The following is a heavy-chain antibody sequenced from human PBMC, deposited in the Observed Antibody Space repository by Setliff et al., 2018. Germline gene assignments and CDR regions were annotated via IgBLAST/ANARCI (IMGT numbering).Heavy chain of an antibody. CDR2: IWFDGTKK. D-gene: IGHD7-27*01. CDR3: AKARKRINWGIQYYYGMDV. V-gene: IGHV3-33*06. Sequence: GESLKISCAASGFTFSNYGTHWVRQAPGKGLEWVAAIWFDGTKKYYGDSVKGRFTISRDNSKNTLFLQMNSLRVEDTAVYYCAKARKRINWGIQYYYGMDVWGQGTTVTVSS. CDR1: GFTFSNYG. J-gene: IGHJ6*02.